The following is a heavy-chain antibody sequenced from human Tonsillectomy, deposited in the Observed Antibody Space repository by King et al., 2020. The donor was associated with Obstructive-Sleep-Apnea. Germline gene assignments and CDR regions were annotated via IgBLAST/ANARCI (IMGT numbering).Heavy chain of an antibody. Sequence: QLVQSGAEVKKPGASVKVSCKASGYSFTSYGISWVGQAPGQGVEWMGWSSAYNGNTYSALKFQGRVTMTTDTSTITAYMELRSLRSDDTAVYYCARALNEGSGSYCNGVVDYWGQGTLVTVSS. CDR1: GYSFTSYG. CDR2: SSAYNGNT. V-gene: IGHV1-18*01. J-gene: IGHJ4*02. CDR3: ARALNEGSGSYCNGVVDY. D-gene: IGHD3-10*01.